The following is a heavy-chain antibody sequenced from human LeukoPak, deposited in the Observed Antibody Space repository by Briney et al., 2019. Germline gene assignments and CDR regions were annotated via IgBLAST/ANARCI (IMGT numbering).Heavy chain of an antibody. Sequence: GGSLRLSCAASGFTFSSYGMHWVRQAPGKGLEWVAVISYDGSNKYYADSVKGRFTISRDNSKNTLYLQMNSLRAEDTAVYYCARDRVAVAANNWFDPWGQGTLVTVSS. D-gene: IGHD6-19*01. J-gene: IGHJ5*02. CDR3: ARDRVAVAANNWFDP. V-gene: IGHV3-30*19. CDR2: ISYDGSNK. CDR1: GFTFSSYG.